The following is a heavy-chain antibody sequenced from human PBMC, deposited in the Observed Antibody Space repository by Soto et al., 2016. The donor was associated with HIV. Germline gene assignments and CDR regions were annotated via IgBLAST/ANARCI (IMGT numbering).Heavy chain of an antibody. J-gene: IGHJ6*02. V-gene: IGHV3-23*01. CDR1: GFTFSSYA. Sequence: EVQLLESGGGLVQPGGSLRLSCAASGFTFSSYAMSWVRQAPGKGLEWVSAISGSGGSTYYADSVKGRFTISRDNSKNTLYLQMNSLRAEDTAVYYCAKDPKPLLWFGESVRLTQEDVWGQGDHGHRLL. CDR2: ISGSGGST. D-gene: IGHD3-10*01. CDR3: AKDPKPLLWFGESVRLTQEDV.